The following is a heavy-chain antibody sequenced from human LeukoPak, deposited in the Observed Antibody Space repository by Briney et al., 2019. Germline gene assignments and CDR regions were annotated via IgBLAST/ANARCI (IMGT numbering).Heavy chain of an antibody. J-gene: IGHJ6*02. V-gene: IGHV1-24*01. CDR1: GGTFSSYA. CDR3: ATGYCSGGSCYFNYYYGMDV. CDR2: FDPEDGET. Sequence: ASVKVSCKASGGTFSSYAISWVRQAPGKGLEWMGGFDPEDGETIYAQKFQGRVTMTEDTSTDTAYMELSSLRSEDTAVYYCATGYCSGGSCYFNYYYGMDVWGQGTTVTVSS. D-gene: IGHD2-15*01.